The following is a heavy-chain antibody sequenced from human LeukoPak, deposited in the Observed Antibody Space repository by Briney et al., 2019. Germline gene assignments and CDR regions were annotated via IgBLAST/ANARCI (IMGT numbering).Heavy chain of an antibody. V-gene: IGHV3-30*04. Sequence: GGSLRLSCAASGFTFSSYAMHWVRQAPGKRLEWVAVISYDGSNKYYADSVMGRFTISRDNSKNTLYLQMNSLRAEDTAVYYCALFGGMDVWGQGTTVTVSS. J-gene: IGHJ6*02. CDR3: ALFGGMDV. CDR1: GFTFSSYA. D-gene: IGHD3-10*02. CDR2: ISYDGSNK.